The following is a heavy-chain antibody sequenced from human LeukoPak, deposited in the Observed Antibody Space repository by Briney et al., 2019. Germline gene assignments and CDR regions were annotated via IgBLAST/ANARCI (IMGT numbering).Heavy chain of an antibody. CDR2: IGTAGDT. CDR1: GFTFSSYD. V-gene: IGHV3-13*01. Sequence: PGGSLRLSCAASGFTFSSYDMHWVRQATGKGLEWVSAIGTAGDTYYPGSVKGRFTISRENAKNSLYLQMNSLRAEDTAVYYCARGAYYYDSSGYHYWGQGTLVTVSS. J-gene: IGHJ4*02. D-gene: IGHD3-22*01. CDR3: ARGAYYYDSSGYHY.